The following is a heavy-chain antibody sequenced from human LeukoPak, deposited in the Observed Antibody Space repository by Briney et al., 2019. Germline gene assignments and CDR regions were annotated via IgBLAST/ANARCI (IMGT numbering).Heavy chain of an antibody. V-gene: IGHV3-66*01. Sequence: GGSLRLSCAASEFSVGSNYMTWVRQAPGKGLEWVSLIYSGGSTYYADSVKGRFTISRDNSKNTLYLQMNSLRAEDTAVYYCARVVGATRDYWGQGTLVTVSS. J-gene: IGHJ4*02. D-gene: IGHD1-26*01. CDR2: IYSGGST. CDR3: ARVVGATRDY. CDR1: EFSVGSNY.